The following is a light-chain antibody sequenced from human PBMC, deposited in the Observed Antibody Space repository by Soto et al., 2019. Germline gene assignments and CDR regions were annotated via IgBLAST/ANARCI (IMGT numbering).Light chain of an antibody. J-gene: IGKJ1*01. CDR3: QQYTSNWT. V-gene: IGKV1-5*03. Sequence: DIQMTQSPSTLSASVGDRVTITCRASQSISSWLAWYQQKPGKAPKLLIYKASSLESGVPSRFGGSGSGTEFTLTISSLQPDDFATYYCQQYTSNWTFGHGTKVEVK. CDR1: QSISSW. CDR2: KAS.